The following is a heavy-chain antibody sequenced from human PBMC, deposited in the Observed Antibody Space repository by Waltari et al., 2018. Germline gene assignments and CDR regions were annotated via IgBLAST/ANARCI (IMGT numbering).Heavy chain of an antibody. Sequence: QVQLVQSGAEVKKPGASVKVSCKASGYTFTSYGISWVRQAPGQGLEWMGWISAYNGNTNYAQKLQGRVTMTTDTSTSTAYMELRSLRSDDTAVYYCARDLSWYSSSSLDLGAPGDYWGQGTLVTVSS. CDR3: ARDLSWYSSSSLDLGAPGDY. CDR1: GYTFTSYG. J-gene: IGHJ4*02. CDR2: ISAYNGNT. D-gene: IGHD6-6*01. V-gene: IGHV1-18*01.